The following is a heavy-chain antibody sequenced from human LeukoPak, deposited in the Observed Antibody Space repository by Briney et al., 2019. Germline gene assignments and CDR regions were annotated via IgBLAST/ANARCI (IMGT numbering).Heavy chain of an antibody. J-gene: IGHJ3*02. V-gene: IGHV1-69*13. CDR3: ARLSPSTYYYDSSYAFDI. D-gene: IGHD3-22*01. Sequence: EASVKVSCKASGGTFSSYAISWVRQAPGQGLEWMGGIIPIFGTANYAQKFQGRVTITADESTSTAYMELSSLRSDDTAVYYCARLSPSTYYYDSSYAFDIWGQGTMVTVSS. CDR2: IIPIFGTA. CDR1: GGTFSSYA.